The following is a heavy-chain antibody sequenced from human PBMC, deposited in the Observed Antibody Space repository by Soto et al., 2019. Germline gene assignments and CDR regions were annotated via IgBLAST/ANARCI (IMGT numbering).Heavy chain of an antibody. V-gene: IGHV3-9*01. J-gene: IGHJ6*02. CDR3: AKNQRISPYYYGMDV. Sequence: PGGSLRLSCAASGFTFDDYAMHWVRQAPGKGLEWVSGISWNSGSIGYADSVKGRFTISRDNAKDSLYLQMNSLRAEDTALYYCAKNQRISPYYYGMDVWGQGTTVTVSS. CDR2: ISWNSGSI. D-gene: IGHD2-21*01. CDR1: GFTFDDYA.